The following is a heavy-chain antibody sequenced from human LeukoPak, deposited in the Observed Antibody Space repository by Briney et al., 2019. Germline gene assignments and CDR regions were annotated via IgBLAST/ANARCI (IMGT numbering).Heavy chain of an antibody. V-gene: IGHV3-21*01. CDR3: ARDSSGG. CDR2: FRSSSSYI. CDR1: GFTFSSYR. J-gene: IGHJ4*02. Sequence: GGSLRLSCAAYGFTFSSYRMNWVRQAPGKGLEWVSSFRSSSSYIYYGDSVKGRFIISTDKAKNSLYLQMNSRRAEDTAVYYCARDSSGGWGQGTLVTVAS. D-gene: IGHD3-22*01.